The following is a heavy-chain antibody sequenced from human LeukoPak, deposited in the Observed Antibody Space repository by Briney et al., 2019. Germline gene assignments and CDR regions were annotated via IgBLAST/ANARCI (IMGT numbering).Heavy chain of an antibody. V-gene: IGHV1-24*01. D-gene: IGHD1-26*01. Sequence: ASVKVSCKVSGYTLTELSMHWVRQAPGKGLEWMGGFDPGDGETIYAQKFQGRVTMTEDTSTDTAYMELSSLRSEDTAVYYCATWYEYSWTFDPWGQGTLVTVSS. CDR2: FDPGDGET. J-gene: IGHJ5*02. CDR1: GYTLTELS. CDR3: ATWYEYSWTFDP.